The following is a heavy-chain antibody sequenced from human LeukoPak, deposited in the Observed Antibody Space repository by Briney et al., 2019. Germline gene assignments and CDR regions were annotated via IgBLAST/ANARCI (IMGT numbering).Heavy chain of an antibody. CDR2: ISRGIGTI. Sequence: PGGSLRLSCAVSGFTFNTHSMKWVRQAPGKGLEWIAYISRGIGTIHYADSVKGRFTISRDNAKNSVYLQMNSLRAEDTAVYYCARDGYNYVSDYWGQGTLVTVSS. J-gene: IGHJ4*02. CDR1: GFTFNTHS. D-gene: IGHD5-24*01. V-gene: IGHV3-48*01. CDR3: ARDGYNYVSDY.